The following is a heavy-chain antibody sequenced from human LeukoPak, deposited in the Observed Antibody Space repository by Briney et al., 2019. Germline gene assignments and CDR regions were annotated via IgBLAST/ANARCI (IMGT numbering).Heavy chain of an antibody. D-gene: IGHD2-2*01. Sequence: PSQTLSLTCTVSGGSISSGGYYWSWIRQHPGRGLEWIVYISYSGSTYYNPSLKSRVAISVDTSRNQFSLKLSSVAAADTAVYYCARDLGYCTSTSCRYFDFWGQGTLVTVSS. V-gene: IGHV4-31*03. J-gene: IGHJ4*02. CDR2: ISYSGST. CDR1: GGSISSGGYY. CDR3: ARDLGYCTSTSCRYFDF.